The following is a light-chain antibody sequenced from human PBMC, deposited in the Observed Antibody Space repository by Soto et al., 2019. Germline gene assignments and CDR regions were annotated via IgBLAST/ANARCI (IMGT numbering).Light chain of an antibody. J-gene: IGKJ3*01. V-gene: IGKV1-39*01. CDR2: AAS. Sequence: QMNQSPSSLSVPVEDRVTITCRASQSITNSLNWYQHKPGKAPTLVVYAASSLQSGVPSRFSGSGSGTDVTLTISSLQPEDFATYFCQQGHSMPFTFGPGTKVDIK. CDR3: QQGHSMPFT. CDR1: QSITNS.